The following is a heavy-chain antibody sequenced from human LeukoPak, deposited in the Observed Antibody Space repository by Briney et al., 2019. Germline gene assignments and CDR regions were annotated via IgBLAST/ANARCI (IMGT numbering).Heavy chain of an antibody. CDR2: MTGPADTT. J-gene: IGHJ4*02. Sequence: SGGSLRLSCAASGFNFNNFAMSWVRQAPGKGPEWLSAMTGPADTTYYAESVKGRFTFSRDYSKSMVYLQMNSLRVEDTAIYYCAKGAEIDHWGQGTLVTVSS. CDR3: AKGAEIDH. V-gene: IGHV3-23*01. CDR1: GFNFNNFA.